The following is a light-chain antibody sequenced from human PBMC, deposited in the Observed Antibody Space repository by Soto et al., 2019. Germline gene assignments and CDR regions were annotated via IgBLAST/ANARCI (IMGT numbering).Light chain of an antibody. CDR1: QTLSINY. V-gene: IGKV3-20*01. CDR3: QQYGGSPSIT. CDR2: GES. J-gene: IGKJ5*01. Sequence: EVVLTQSPGTLSLSPGEGATLSCRASQTLSINYLAWYQQKPGQAPRLLIYGESRRATGIPDRFSGSGSGTDFTLAIRRLEPEDSAVYYCQQYGGSPSITFGQGTRLEI.